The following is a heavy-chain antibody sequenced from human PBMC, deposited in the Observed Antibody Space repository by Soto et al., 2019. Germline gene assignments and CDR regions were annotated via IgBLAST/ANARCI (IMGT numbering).Heavy chain of an antibody. V-gene: IGHV3-23*01. CDR2: ISGSGGST. D-gene: IGHD4-4*01. CDR1: GFTFSSYA. Sequence: EVQLLESGGGLVQPGGSLRLSCAASGFTFSSYAMSWVRQAPGKGLEWGSAISGSGGSTYYADSVKGRFTIAIDNSKNTLNLQMNSLRAEDTAVYYYAKEEGSNYGSPVPGSAFDIWGQGTMVTVSS. CDR3: AKEEGSNYGSPVPGSAFDI. J-gene: IGHJ3*02.